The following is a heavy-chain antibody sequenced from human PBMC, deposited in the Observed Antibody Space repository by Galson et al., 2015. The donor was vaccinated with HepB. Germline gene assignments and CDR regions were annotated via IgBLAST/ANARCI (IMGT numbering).Heavy chain of an antibody. Sequence: QSGAEVKKPGESLKISCTGSGYSFTNYWIGWVRQMPGKGLEWMGIIYPGDSDTRYSPSFQGQVTISVDKSISTAFLQWSGLKASDTAMYYCARGLSAHSSGLDAFPIWGQGTAVTVTS. J-gene: IGHJ3*02. CDR2: IYPGDSDT. CDR3: ARGLSAHSSGLDAFPI. CDR1: GYSFTNYW. D-gene: IGHD6-19*01. V-gene: IGHV5-51*01.